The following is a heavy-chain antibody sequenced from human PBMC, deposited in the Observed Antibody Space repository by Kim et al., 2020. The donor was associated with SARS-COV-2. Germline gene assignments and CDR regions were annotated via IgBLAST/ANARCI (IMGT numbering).Heavy chain of an antibody. V-gene: IGHV3-30-3*01. CDR1: GLSFDDSA. Sequence: GGSLRLSCAASGLSFDDSAMNWVRQAPGKGLEWVEVISYDGRNKEYADSVKGRFSISRDNSESTLSLQMNSLRVEDTAVYYCARGNYYESVSLSDYYNGMDVWGQGTTVTVSS. D-gene: IGHD3-10*01. J-gene: IGHJ6*02. CDR3: ARGNYYESVSLSDYYNGMDV. CDR2: ISYDGRNK.